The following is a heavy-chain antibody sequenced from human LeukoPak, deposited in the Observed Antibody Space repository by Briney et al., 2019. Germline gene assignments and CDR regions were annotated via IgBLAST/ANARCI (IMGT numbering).Heavy chain of an antibody. CDR1: GYTFPGYY. CDR3: AREHSSSSGKVFDY. J-gene: IGHJ4*02. Sequence: ASVKVSCKASGYTFPGYYMHWVRPAPGQGLEWMGWINPNSGGTNYAQKFQGRVTMTRDTSISTAYMELSRLRSDDTAVYYCAREHSSSSGKVFDYWGQGTLVTVSS. V-gene: IGHV1-2*02. CDR2: INPNSGGT. D-gene: IGHD6-6*01.